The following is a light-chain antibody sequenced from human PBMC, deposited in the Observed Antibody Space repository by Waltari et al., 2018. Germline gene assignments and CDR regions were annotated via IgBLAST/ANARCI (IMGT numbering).Light chain of an antibody. CDR3: QSYDSSLSGSTV. CDR2: GNR. J-gene: IGLJ2*01. V-gene: IGLV1-40*01. CDR1: SSNIGAGYD. Sequence: QSVLTQPPSVSGAPGQRVPLSCTGSSSNIGAGYDVTWSQQLPGPAPKLLIYGNRNRPSGVPDRFSGSKSGTSASLAITGLQAEDEADYYCQSYDSSLSGSTVFGGGTKLTVL.